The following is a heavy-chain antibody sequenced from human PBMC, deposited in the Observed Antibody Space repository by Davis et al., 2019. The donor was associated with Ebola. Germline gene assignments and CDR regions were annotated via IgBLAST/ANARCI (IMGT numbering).Heavy chain of an antibody. J-gene: IGHJ3*02. CDR1: GYTFTGYY. Sequence: ASVKVSCKASGYTFTGYYMHWVRQAPGQGLEWMGWINPNSGGTNYAQKFQGRVTMTRDTSISTAYMELSRLRSDDTAVYSCASSRAYYYDTSGPDAFDIWGQGTMVTVSS. CDR3: ASSRAYYYDTSGPDAFDI. V-gene: IGHV1-2*02. CDR2: INPNSGGT. D-gene: IGHD3-22*01.